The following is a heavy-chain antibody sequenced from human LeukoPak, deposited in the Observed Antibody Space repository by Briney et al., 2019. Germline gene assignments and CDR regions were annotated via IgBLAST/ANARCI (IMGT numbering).Heavy chain of an antibody. CDR1: GYSFFTHW. CDR3: AFSHYYDSSGYSYFDY. J-gene: IGHJ4*02. D-gene: IGHD3-22*01. CDR2: ICPGDSDT. Sequence: GESLKISSKGSGYSFFTHWIGWVRQMPGKGLEWMGIICPGDSDTKYSPSFQGQVTISADRSLSTAYLQWSSLKASDTAMYYCAFSHYYDSSGYSYFDYWGQGTLVTVSS. V-gene: IGHV5-51*01.